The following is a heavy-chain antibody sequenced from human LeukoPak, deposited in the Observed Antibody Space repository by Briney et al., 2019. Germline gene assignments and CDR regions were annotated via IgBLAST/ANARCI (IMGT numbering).Heavy chain of an antibody. CDR2: IYYSGST. CDR3: ATALGYCSNGVCYPGAFDI. J-gene: IGHJ3*02. CDR1: GGSISSGDYY. Sequence: PSETLSLTCTVSGGSISSGDYYWSWIRQPPGKGLEWIGYIYYSGSTYYNPSLKSRVTISVDTSKNQFSLKLSSVIAADTAVYYCATALGYCSNGVCYPGAFDIWGQGTMVTVSS. V-gene: IGHV4-30-4*01. D-gene: IGHD2-8*01.